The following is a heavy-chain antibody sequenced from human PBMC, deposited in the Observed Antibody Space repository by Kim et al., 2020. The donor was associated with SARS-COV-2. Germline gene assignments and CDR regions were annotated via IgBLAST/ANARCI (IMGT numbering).Heavy chain of an antibody. J-gene: IGHJ5*02. D-gene: IGHD3-16*01. CDR3: ARDGGVGSKWWFDP. CDR2: IIPIFGTA. CDR1: GGTFSSYA. Sequence: SVKVSCKASGGTFSSYAISWVRQAPGQGLEWMGGIIPIFGTANYAQKFQGRVTITADESTSTAYMELSSLRSEDTAVYYCARDGGVGSKWWFDPWGQGTLVTVSS. V-gene: IGHV1-69*13.